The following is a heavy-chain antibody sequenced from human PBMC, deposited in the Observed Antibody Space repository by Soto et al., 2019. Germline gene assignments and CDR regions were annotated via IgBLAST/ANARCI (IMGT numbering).Heavy chain of an antibody. D-gene: IGHD5-12*01. CDR1: GGTFSTHA. CDR3: AREISGYDYAFDI. J-gene: IGHJ3*02. Sequence: ASVKVSCKASGGTFSTHAIIWVRQAPGHGLEWMGGIIPISGTTYYTQKFQGRVTITADEPTRTDFMEVSRRKSEDTAVYYCAREISGYDYAFDIWGQGTMVTVSS. V-gene: IGHV1-69*13. CDR2: IIPISGTT.